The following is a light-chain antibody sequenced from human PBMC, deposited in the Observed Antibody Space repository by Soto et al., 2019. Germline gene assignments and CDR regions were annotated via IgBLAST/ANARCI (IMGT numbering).Light chain of an antibody. Sequence: EIVMTQSPATLSVSPGERATLSCRASQSVKSSLAWYQHKPGQVPRLLIYGSSTRATGVPVRFSGSGSGTEFTLTISCLQAEDVAVYYCQHYNQWPPFTFGPGTKVDIK. CDR1: QSVKSS. CDR2: GSS. CDR3: QHYNQWPPFT. J-gene: IGKJ3*01. V-gene: IGKV3-15*01.